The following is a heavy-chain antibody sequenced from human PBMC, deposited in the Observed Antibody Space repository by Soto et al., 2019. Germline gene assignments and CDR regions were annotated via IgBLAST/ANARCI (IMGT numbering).Heavy chain of an antibody. V-gene: IGHV1-3*01. Sequence: GASVKVSCKASGYTFTSYAMHWVRQAPGQRLEWMGWINAGNGNTKYSQKFQGRVTITRDTSASTAYMELSSLRSEDTAVYYCARDRYYYDSSGYYPPFDYWGQGTLVTVS. CDR2: INAGNGNT. CDR3: ARDRYYYDSSGYYPPFDY. CDR1: GYTFTSYA. J-gene: IGHJ4*02. D-gene: IGHD3-22*01.